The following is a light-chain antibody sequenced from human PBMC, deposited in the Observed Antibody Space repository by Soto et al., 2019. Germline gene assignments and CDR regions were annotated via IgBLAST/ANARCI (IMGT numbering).Light chain of an antibody. Sequence: ETVLTQSPGTLSLSPGERAILSCGASQSVSSTYLAWYQQKPGQAPRLLIYGASSRATGIPDRFSGSGSGTDFTLTISRLEPEDFAVYYCQQYNNSLWTFGQGTKVDI. CDR1: QSVSSTY. J-gene: IGKJ1*01. CDR3: QQYNNSLWT. CDR2: GAS. V-gene: IGKV3-20*01.